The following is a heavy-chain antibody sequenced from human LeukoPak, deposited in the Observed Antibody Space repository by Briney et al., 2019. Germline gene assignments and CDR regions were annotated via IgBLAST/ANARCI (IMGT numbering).Heavy chain of an antibody. D-gene: IGHD2-8*01. CDR2: IYSGGST. Sequence: QSGGSLRLSCAASGFTVGSNYMNWVRQAPGKGLEWVSVIYSGGSTYYADSVKGRFTISRDNSKNTLYLQMNSLRSEDTAVYYCARVDSRCWDWGQGTLVTVSS. V-gene: IGHV3-53*05. CDR3: ARVDSRCWD. J-gene: IGHJ4*02. CDR1: GFTVGSNY.